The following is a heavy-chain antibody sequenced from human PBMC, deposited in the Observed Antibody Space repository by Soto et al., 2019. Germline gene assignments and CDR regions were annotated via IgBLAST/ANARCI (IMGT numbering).Heavy chain of an antibody. Sequence: GGSLRLSCAASGFTFSSYSMNWVRQAPGKGLEWVSYISSSSSTIYYADSVKGRFTISRDNAKNSLYLQMNSLRDEDTAVYYCARGPESYSSSWQAYNWFDPWGQGTLVTVSS. CDR3: ARGPESYSSSWQAYNWFDP. CDR1: GFTFSSYS. CDR2: ISSSSSTI. D-gene: IGHD6-13*01. V-gene: IGHV3-48*02. J-gene: IGHJ5*02.